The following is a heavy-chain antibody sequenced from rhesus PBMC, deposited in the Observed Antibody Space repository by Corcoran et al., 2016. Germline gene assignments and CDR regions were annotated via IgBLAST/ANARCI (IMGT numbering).Heavy chain of an antibody. J-gene: IGHJ6*01. CDR1: GGSFSSYW. Sequence: QVQLQESGPGLVKPSETLSLTCAVSGGSFSSYWWSWIRQPPGKGLEWIGEINGNSGGTTYNPSLKSRVTISKDASKNQFSLKLSSVTAADTAVYYCARFSYSWNIAGLDSWGQGVVVTVSS. CDR3: ARFSYSWNIAGLDS. D-gene: IGHD1-20*01. CDR2: INGNSGGT. V-gene: IGHV4-80*01.